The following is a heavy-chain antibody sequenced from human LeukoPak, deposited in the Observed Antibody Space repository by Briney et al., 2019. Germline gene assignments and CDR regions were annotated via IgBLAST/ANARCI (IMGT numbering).Heavy chain of an antibody. D-gene: IGHD3-22*01. Sequence: GGSLRLSRAASGFTFSNYWMTWVRQAPGKGLEWVANIKQDGSEKYYVDSVKGRFTISRDNAKNSLYLQMNSLRAEDTAVYYCARSETTYYYDSSVYFYYYYGMDVWGQGTTVTVSS. CDR3: ARSETTYYYDSSVYFYYYYGMDV. J-gene: IGHJ6*02. CDR2: IKQDGSEK. CDR1: GFTFSNYW. V-gene: IGHV3-7*01.